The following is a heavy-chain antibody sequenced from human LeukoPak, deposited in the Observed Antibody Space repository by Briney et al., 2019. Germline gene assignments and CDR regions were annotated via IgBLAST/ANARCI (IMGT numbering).Heavy chain of an antibody. Sequence: PSETLSLTCTVSGGSISSSSYYWGWIRQHPGKGLEWIGYIYYSGSTYYNPSLKSRVTISVDTSKNQFSLKLSSVTAADTAVYYCASTIVVVPAAMLPYGMDVWGQGTTVTVSS. CDR2: IYYSGST. V-gene: IGHV4-31*03. CDR1: GGSISSSSYY. J-gene: IGHJ6*02. CDR3: ASTIVVVPAAMLPYGMDV. D-gene: IGHD2-2*01.